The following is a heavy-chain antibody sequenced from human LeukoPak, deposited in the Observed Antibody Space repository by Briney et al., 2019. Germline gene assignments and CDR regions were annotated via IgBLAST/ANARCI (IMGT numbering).Heavy chain of an antibody. CDR2: KSTRSGTI. Sequence: GGSLRLSCAASGFTFSNYSMNWVRQAPGKGLEWVSYKSTRSGTIYYTDSVKGRFTISRDNAKNSLYLQMNSLRDEDTAVYYCARDRGGYEFFDSWGQGILVTVSS. D-gene: IGHD5-12*01. J-gene: IGHJ4*02. CDR1: GFTFSNYS. V-gene: IGHV3-48*02. CDR3: ARDRGGYEFFDS.